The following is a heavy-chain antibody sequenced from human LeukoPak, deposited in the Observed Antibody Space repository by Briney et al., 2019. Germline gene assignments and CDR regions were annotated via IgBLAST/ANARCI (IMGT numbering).Heavy chain of an antibody. CDR2: IYYGGST. J-gene: IGHJ4*02. Sequence: SETLSLTCTVSGGSMSSYHWNWIRQPPGKRLEWIGDIYYGGSTNYNPSLKSRVTISVDTSKNQFSLKLSSVTAADTAVYYCARAADYDILTGYPYYFDYWGQGTRVTVSS. V-gene: IGHV4-59*01. CDR1: GGSMSSYH. CDR3: ARAADYDILTGYPYYFDY. D-gene: IGHD3-9*01.